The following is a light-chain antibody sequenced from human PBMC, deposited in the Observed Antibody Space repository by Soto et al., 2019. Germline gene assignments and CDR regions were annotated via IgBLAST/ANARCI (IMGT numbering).Light chain of an antibody. J-gene: IGKJ1*01. CDR2: KAS. CDR1: QTISSW. V-gene: IGKV1-5*03. Sequence: DIQMTQSPSTLSGSVGDRVTITCRASQTISSWLAWYQQKPGKAPKLLIYKASTLKSGVPSRFSGSGSGTEFTLTISSLQPDDFATYYCQHYNSYSEAFGPGTKVE. CDR3: QHYNSYSEA.